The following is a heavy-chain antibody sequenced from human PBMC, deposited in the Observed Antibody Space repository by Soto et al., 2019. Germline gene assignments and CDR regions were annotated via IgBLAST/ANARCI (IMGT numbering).Heavy chain of an antibody. V-gene: IGHV3-30*18. D-gene: IGHD2-8*01. CDR2: ISDDGSEK. CDR1: GLTFSSHG. Sequence: QVQLVESGGGVVQPGTSLRLSCAVSGLTFSSHGMHWVRQAPGKGLEWVAVISDDGSEKNYGDSMKGRFIVSRDNSKNILYLQMNSLRGEDTAVYYCTKDLSDGQSFWGQGTLLIVSS. CDR3: TKDLSDGQSF. J-gene: IGHJ4*02.